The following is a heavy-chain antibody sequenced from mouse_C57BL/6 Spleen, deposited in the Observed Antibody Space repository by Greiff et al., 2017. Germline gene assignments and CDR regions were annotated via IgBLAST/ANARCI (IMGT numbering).Heavy chain of an antibody. CDR2: IYPGNSDT. D-gene: IGHD2-4*01. J-gene: IGHJ4*01. CDR3: TRWGLRQISYAMDY. Sequence: EVQLQQSGTVLARPGASVKMSCKTSGYTFTSYWMHWVKQRPGQGLEWIGAIYPGNSDTSYNQKFKGKAKLTAVTSASTAYMELSSLTNEDSAVYYCTRWGLRQISYAMDYWGQGTSVTVSS. CDR1: GYTFTSYW. V-gene: IGHV1-5*01.